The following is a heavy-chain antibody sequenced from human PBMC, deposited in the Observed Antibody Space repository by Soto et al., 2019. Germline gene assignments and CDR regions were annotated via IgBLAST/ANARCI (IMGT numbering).Heavy chain of an antibody. CDR2: IYYSGST. CDR3: ARHRNYYYGMDV. Sequence: QLQLQESGPGLVKPSETLSLTCTVSGGSISSSSYYWGWIRQPPGKGLEWIGSIYYSGSTYYNPSLKSRVTISVDTSKNQFSLKLSSVTAADTAVYYCARHRNYYYGMDVWGQGTTVTVSS. V-gene: IGHV4-39*01. CDR1: GGSISSSSYY. J-gene: IGHJ6*02.